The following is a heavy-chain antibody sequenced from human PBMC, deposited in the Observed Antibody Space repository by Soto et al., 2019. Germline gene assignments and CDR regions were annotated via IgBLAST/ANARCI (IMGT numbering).Heavy chain of an antibody. CDR2: INPNSGGT. Sequence: ASVKVSCKASGYTFTGYYMHWVRQAPGQGLGWMGWINPNSGGTNYAQKFQGWVTMTRDTSISTAYMELSRLRSDDTAVYYCARLGGGGLELGTYYFDYWGQGPLVTVSS. D-gene: IGHD1-7*01. V-gene: IGHV1-2*04. J-gene: IGHJ4*02. CDR3: ARLGGGGLELGTYYFDY. CDR1: GYTFTGYY.